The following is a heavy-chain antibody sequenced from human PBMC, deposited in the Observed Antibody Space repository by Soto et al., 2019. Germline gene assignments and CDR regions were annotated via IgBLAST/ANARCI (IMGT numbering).Heavy chain of an antibody. V-gene: IGHV3-30*18. Sequence: QVQLVESGGGVVQPGRSLRLSCAASGFTFSSYGMHWVRQAPGKGLEWVAVISYDGSNKYYADSVKGRFTISRDNSKNTLYLQMNSLRAEDTAVYYCAKNEKSGSGWYYYGMDVWGQGTTVTVSS. CDR3: AKNEKSGSGWYYYGMDV. J-gene: IGHJ6*02. CDR2: ISYDGSNK. CDR1: GFTFSSYG. D-gene: IGHD6-19*01.